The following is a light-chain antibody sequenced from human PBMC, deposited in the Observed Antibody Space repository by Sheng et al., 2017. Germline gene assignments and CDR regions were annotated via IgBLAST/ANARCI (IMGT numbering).Light chain of an antibody. CDR1: SSDVGAYDF. CDR3: NSYTSSSTLVV. CDR2: DVG. J-gene: IGLJ2*01. V-gene: IGLV2-14*03. Sequence: QSALTQPASVSGSPGQSITISCAGTSSDVGAYDFVSWYQQHPGKAPKLIIFDVGRRPSGVSTRFSGSKAGNTASLTISGLQAEDEADYYCNSYTSSSTLVVFGGGTKLTVL.